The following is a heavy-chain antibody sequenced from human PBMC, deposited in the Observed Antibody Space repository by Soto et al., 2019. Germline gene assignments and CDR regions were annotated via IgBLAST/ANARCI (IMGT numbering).Heavy chain of an antibody. V-gene: IGHV1-69*01. CDR2: IIPIFGTA. D-gene: IGHD2-2*01. CDR3: ARVDCSSTSCRHAFDI. Sequence: QVQLVQSGAEVKKPGSSVKVSCKASGGTFSSYAISWVRQAPGQGLEWMGGIIPIFGTANYAQKFQGRVTITADESTSTAYMELSSMRSEDTAVYYWARVDCSSTSCRHAFDIWGQGTMVTVSS. J-gene: IGHJ3*02. CDR1: GGTFSSYA.